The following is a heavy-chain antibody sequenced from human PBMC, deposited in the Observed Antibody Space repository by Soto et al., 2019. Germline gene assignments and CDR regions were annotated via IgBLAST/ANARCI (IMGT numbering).Heavy chain of an antibody. Sequence: PGGSLRLSCAASGFTFSSYAMNWVRQAPGKGLEWVSSVSANGRNTYYAGSVKGRFTVSRDKSKNALFPQLDSLRVEDTAIYYCAKDLSSLGWLALGAPFDSWGPGTLVTV. CDR3: AKDLSSLGWLALGAPFDS. J-gene: IGHJ4*02. D-gene: IGHD3-22*01. CDR1: GFTFSSYA. V-gene: IGHV3-23*01. CDR2: VSANGRNT.